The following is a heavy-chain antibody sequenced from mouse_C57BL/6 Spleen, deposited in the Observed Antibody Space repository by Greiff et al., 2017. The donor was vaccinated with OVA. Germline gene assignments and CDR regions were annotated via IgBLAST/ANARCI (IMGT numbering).Heavy chain of an antibody. CDR1: GYAFSSYW. D-gene: IGHD3-2*02. Sequence: VQLQQSGAELVKPGASVKISCKASGYAFSSYWMNWVKQRPGKGLEWIGQIYPGDGGTNYNGKFKGKATLTADKSSSTAYMQLSSLTSEDSAVYFCAPQDSTGACDYWGKGTTLTVSS. V-gene: IGHV1-80*01. CDR2: IYPGDGGT. CDR3: APQDSTGACDY. J-gene: IGHJ2*01.